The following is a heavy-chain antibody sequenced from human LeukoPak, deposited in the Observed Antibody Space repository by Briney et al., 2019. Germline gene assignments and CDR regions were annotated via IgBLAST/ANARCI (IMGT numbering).Heavy chain of an antibody. Sequence: GGSLRLSCAASGFTFSSYSMNWVRQATGKGLEWVSSISSSSSYIYYADSVKGRFTISRDNAKNSLYLQMNSLRAEDTAVYYCARGRFSGSSDFDYWGQGTLVTVSS. CDR1: GFTFSSYS. CDR3: ARGRFSGSSDFDY. V-gene: IGHV3-21*01. J-gene: IGHJ4*02. CDR2: ISSSSSYI. D-gene: IGHD1-26*01.